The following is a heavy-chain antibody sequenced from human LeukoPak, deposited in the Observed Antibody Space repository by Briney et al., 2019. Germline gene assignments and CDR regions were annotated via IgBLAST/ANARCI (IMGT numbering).Heavy chain of an antibody. D-gene: IGHD3-16*01. V-gene: IGHV4-59*01. CDR1: GGSISTYY. Sequence: PSETLSLTCTVSGGSISTYYWSWIRQPPGKGLEWIGYINYGGSTNYNPNPSLKSRVTISVDTSKNQFSLRLTSVTAADTAVYYCARQVITFGPFDYWGQGTLVTVSS. J-gene: IGHJ4*02. CDR2: INYGGST. CDR3: ARQVITFGPFDY.